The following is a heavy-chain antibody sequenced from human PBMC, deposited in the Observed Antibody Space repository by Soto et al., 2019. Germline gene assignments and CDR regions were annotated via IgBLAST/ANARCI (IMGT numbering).Heavy chain of an antibody. CDR2: IYYSGST. CDR1: VGGSFSSYY. V-gene: IGHV4-59*01. D-gene: IGHD6-13*01. CDR3: ARNSGNYFDY. Sequence: PSETLSLTCTVSVGGSFSSYYWSWIRQPPGKGLEWIGYIYYSGSTNYNPSLKSRLTMSVHTSQNQFSLKVNSVTAADTAVYYCARNSGNYFDYWGQGILVTVSS. J-gene: IGHJ4*02.